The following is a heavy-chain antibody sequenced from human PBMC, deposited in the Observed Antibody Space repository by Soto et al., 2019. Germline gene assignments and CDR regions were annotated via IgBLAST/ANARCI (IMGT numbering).Heavy chain of an antibody. J-gene: IGHJ4*02. V-gene: IGHV3-23*01. CDR3: ARDRVPYSSSEAFGY. CDR1: AFTFSNYA. Sequence: GGSLRLSCAASAFTFSNYAMSWVRQAPGKGLEWVSAISGSGGGTYYADSVKGRFTISRDNSKNTLYLQMNSLRAEDTAVYYCARDRVPYSSSEAFGYWGQGTLDTVSS. CDR2: ISGSGGGT. D-gene: IGHD6-6*01.